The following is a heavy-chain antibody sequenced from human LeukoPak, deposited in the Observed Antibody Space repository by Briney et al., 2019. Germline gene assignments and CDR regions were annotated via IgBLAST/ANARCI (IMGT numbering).Heavy chain of an antibody. Sequence: SETLSLTCTVSGYSISRGYYWGWIRQPPGKGLEWIGSIYYTGSTYYKPSLKSRVTISVDASKNQISLKLSSVTAADTAVYYCAKTGRGQLWLLDYYYYYMDVWGKGTTVTVSS. D-gene: IGHD5-18*01. V-gene: IGHV4-38-2*02. CDR1: GYSISRGYY. CDR3: AKTGRGQLWLLDYYYYYMDV. CDR2: IYYTGST. J-gene: IGHJ6*03.